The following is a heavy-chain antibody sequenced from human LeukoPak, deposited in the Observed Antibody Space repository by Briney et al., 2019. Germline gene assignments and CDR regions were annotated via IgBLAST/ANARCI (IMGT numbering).Heavy chain of an antibody. Sequence: SETLSLTCTVSGGSISSYYWSWIRQPPGKGLEWIGYIYYSGSTNYNPSLKSRVTISVDTSKNQFSLKLSSVTAADTAVYYCATYYGDSKAGAFDIWGQGTMVTVSS. D-gene: IGHD4-17*01. V-gene: IGHV4-59*08. J-gene: IGHJ3*02. CDR1: GGSISSYY. CDR2: IYYSGST. CDR3: ATYYGDSKAGAFDI.